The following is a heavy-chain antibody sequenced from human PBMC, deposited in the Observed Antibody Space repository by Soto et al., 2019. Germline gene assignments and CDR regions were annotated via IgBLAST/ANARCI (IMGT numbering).Heavy chain of an antibody. V-gene: IGHV4-30-2*01. J-gene: IGHJ2*01. CDR2: SYHGGST. Sequence: QPQLLESGSGLVKPSQTLSLTCVYSGGSISSGGYSWSWIRQPPGKGLEWIGYSYHGGSTSYNPSLKRRVSIPVDRSKNPFSLRLTSVTAAHTAVYYCARSVYSSGSYLYFDLCGRGNLVSVSS. CDR1: GGSISSGGYS. D-gene: IGHD5-18*01. CDR3: ARSVYSSGSYLYFDL.